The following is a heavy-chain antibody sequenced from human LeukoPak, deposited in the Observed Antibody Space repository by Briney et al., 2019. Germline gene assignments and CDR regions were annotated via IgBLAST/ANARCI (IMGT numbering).Heavy chain of an antibody. Sequence: ASVKVSCKASGDTFSDYYMHWVRQAPGQGLEWMGWINPNSGDPNYAQSFQGRVTMTRDTSISTAYMELTRLTSDDMAMYYCARASGASGSYYPYWGQGTLVTVSS. CDR1: GDTFSDYY. CDR3: ARASGASGSYYPY. CDR2: INPNSGDP. D-gene: IGHD3-10*01. J-gene: IGHJ4*02. V-gene: IGHV1-2*02.